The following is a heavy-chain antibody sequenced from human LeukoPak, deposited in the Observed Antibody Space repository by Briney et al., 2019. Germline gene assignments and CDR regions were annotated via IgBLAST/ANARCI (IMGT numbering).Heavy chain of an antibody. CDR2: INPNSGGT. J-gene: IGHJ4*02. CDR3: ARDRDSGSYYDFDY. D-gene: IGHD1-26*01. Sequence: ASVKVSCKASGYTFTSYYMHWVRQAPGQGLEWMGIINPNSGGTNYAQKFQGRVTMTRDTSISTAYMELSRLRSDDTAVYYCARDRDSGSYYDFDYWGQGTLVTVSS. CDR1: GYTFTSYY. V-gene: IGHV1-2*02.